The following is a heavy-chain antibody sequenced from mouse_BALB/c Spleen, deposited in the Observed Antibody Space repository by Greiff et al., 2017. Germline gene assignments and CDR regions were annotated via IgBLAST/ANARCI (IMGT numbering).Heavy chain of an antibody. CDR1: GFTFSDYY. CDR3: ARVGSYDAMDY. J-gene: IGHJ4*01. Sequence: EVQRVESGGGLVKPGGSLKLSCAASGFTFSDYYMYWVRQTPEKRLEWVATISDGGSYTYYPDSVKGRFTISRDNAKNNLYLQMSSLKSEDTAMYYCARVGSYDAMDYWGQGTSVTVSS. V-gene: IGHV5-4*02. CDR2: ISDGGSYT.